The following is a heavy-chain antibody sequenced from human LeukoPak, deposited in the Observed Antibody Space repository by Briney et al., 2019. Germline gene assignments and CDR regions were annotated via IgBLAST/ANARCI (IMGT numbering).Heavy chain of an antibody. CDR2: ISSSGSTI. V-gene: IGHV3-11*04. J-gene: IGHJ4*03. CDR1: GFTFSDYY. CDR3: ATDVYYRDSTGYFDN. Sequence: PGGSLRLSCAASGFTFSDYYMSWIRQAPGKGLEWVSYISSSGSTIYYADSVGGRFTISRDNSKNTLYLQMNSLRAEDTAVYYCATDVYYRDSTGYFDNWGQGTLVTVSS. D-gene: IGHD3-16*01.